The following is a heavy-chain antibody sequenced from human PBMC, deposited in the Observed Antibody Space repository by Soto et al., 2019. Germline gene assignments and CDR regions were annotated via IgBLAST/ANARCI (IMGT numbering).Heavy chain of an antibody. J-gene: IGHJ4*02. CDR1: GYTFTSYD. V-gene: IGHV1-8*01. Sequence: QVQLVQSGAEVKKPGASVKVSCKASGYTFTSYDINWVRQATGQGLEWMGWMNPNSGNTGYAQKFQGKVTMTRNTSISTAYMELSSLRSEDTAVYYCARVRPQSGYDLYFDYWGQGTLVTVSS. D-gene: IGHD5-12*01. CDR3: ARVRPQSGYDLYFDY. CDR2: MNPNSGNT.